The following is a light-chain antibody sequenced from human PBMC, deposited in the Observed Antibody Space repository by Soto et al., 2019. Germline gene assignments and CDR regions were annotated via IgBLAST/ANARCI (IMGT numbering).Light chain of an antibody. CDR1: SSDVGGYNY. V-gene: IGLV2-14*03. Sequence: QSVLTQPASVSGSPGQSITISCTGTSSDVGGYNYVSWYQHHPGKAPKLMIYDVSNRPSGVSNRFSGSKSGNTAALTISGLQPADDADYYCSSYTTSNTRQIVFGTGTKVTVL. CDR3: SSYTTSNTRQIV. J-gene: IGLJ1*01. CDR2: DVS.